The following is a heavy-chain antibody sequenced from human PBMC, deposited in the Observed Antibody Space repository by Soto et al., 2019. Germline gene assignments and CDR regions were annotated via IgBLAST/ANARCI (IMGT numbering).Heavy chain of an antibody. CDR1: GFTFSDYY. J-gene: IGHJ6*02. CDR3: ARQGVVVVPGDITSCYYYGLDV. D-gene: IGHD2-2*02. Sequence: PGGSLRLSCAASGFTFSDYYMNWIRQSPGKGLEWISHISSSSSDTNNADSVRGRFTISRDNAKNSLYLQLNSLRAEDTAVYYCARQGVVVVPGDITSCYYYGLDVWGQGTTVTVSS. V-gene: IGHV3-11*06. CDR2: ISSSSSDT.